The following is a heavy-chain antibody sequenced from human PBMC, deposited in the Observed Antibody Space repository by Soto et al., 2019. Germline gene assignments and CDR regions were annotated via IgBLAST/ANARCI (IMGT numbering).Heavy chain of an antibody. J-gene: IGHJ4*02. V-gene: IGHV3-23*01. CDR1: GFTFSSYA. D-gene: IGHD1-26*01. Sequence: QPGGSLRLSCAASGFTFSSYAMSWVRQAPGKGLGWVSAISGSGGSTYYADSVKGRFTISRDNSKNTLYLQMNSLRVGDTAMYYCSGGVGDAFWGQGTLVTVSS. CDR2: ISGSGGST. CDR3: SGGVGDAF.